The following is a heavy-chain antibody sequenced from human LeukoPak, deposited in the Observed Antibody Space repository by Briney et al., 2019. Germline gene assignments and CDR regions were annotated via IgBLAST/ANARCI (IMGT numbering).Heavy chain of an antibody. J-gene: IGHJ4*02. CDR1: GFTFSSYE. CDR2: ISSSGRTI. D-gene: IGHD3/OR15-3a*01. V-gene: IGHV3-48*03. Sequence: GGSLRLSCAASGFTFSSYEMNWVRQAPGKGLEWVSYISSSGRTIYYADSVKGRFTFSRDNAKNSLYLQMNSLRAEDTAIYYCARDRGLFDYRGQGTLVTVSS. CDR3: ARDRGLFDY.